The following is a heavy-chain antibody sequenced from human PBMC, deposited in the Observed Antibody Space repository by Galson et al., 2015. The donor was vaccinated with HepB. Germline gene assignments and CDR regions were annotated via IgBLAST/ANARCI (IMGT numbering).Heavy chain of an antibody. V-gene: IGHV4-59*01. Sequence: SETLSLTCTVSGGSISSYYWSWIRQPPGKGLEWIGYIYYSGSTNYNPSLKSRVTISVDTSKNQFSLKLSSVTAADTAVYYCARAREYGDLDYWGQGTLVTVSS. D-gene: IGHD4-17*01. J-gene: IGHJ4*02. CDR1: GGSISSYY. CDR3: ARAREYGDLDY. CDR2: IYYSGST.